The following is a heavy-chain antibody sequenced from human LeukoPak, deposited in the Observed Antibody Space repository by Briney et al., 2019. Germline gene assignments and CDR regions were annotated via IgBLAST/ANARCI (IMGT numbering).Heavy chain of an antibody. CDR3: ARAPRSRGFDY. CDR1: GYTFTSYD. Sequence: ASVKVSCKASGYTFTSYDFNWLRQATGQGPEWMGWMNPNSGATGYAQKFQGRVTMTRSASINTAYMELTNLRSEDTAVYYCARAPRSRGFDYWGQGTLVTVSS. D-gene: IGHD3-16*02. CDR2: MNPNSGAT. V-gene: IGHV1-8*01. J-gene: IGHJ4*02.